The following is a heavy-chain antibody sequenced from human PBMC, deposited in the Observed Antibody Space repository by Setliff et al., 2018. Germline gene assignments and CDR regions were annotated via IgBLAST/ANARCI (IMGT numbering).Heavy chain of an antibody. J-gene: IGHJ4*02. V-gene: IGHV3-48*03. D-gene: IGHD1-26*01. CDR2: ISASGASL. Sequence: GGSLRLSCAASGFTFSSHDMNWVRQAPGKGLEWLSYISASGASLYHIDSVKGRFTISRDNAQNSLYLQMNSLRAEDTAVYYCARGSRGSRPDYWGQGTLVTVSA. CDR1: GFTFSSHD. CDR3: ARGSRGSRPDY.